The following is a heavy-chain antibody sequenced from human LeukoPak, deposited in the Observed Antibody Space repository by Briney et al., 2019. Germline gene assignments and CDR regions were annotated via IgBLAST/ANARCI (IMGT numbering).Heavy chain of an antibody. D-gene: IGHD3-9*01. V-gene: IGHV4-59*01. Sequence: SETLSLTCTVSGGSISSYYWSWIRQPPGKGLEWIGYIYYSGSTNYNPSLKSRVTISVDTSKNQFSLKLSSVTAADTAVYYCAREVEDDINLLSWFDPWGQGTLVTVSS. J-gene: IGHJ5*02. CDR2: IYYSGST. CDR3: AREVEDDINLLSWFDP. CDR1: GGSISSYY.